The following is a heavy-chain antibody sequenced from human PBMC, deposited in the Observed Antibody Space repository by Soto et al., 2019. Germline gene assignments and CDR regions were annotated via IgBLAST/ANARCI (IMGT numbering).Heavy chain of an antibody. CDR3: ARATYYYGSGSYTLPSWFDP. Sequence: PSETLSLTCAVYGGSFSGHYWSWIRQPPGKGLEWIGYTYYSGSTYYNPSLKSRVTISVDTSKNQFSLKLSSVTAADTAVYYCARATYYYGSGSYTLPSWFDPWGQGTLVT. J-gene: IGHJ5*02. CDR1: GGSFSGHY. D-gene: IGHD3-10*01. CDR2: TYYSGST. V-gene: IGHV4-30-4*01.